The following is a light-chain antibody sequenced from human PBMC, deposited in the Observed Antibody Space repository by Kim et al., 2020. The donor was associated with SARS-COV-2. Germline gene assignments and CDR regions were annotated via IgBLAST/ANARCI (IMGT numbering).Light chain of an antibody. CDR2: KDA. CDR3: QAWDSKKGI. V-gene: IGLV3-1*01. CDR1: DLGDKF. Sequence: VAPGQTASISCSGDDLGDKFVSWYQQKPGQSPVLVIYKDAKRPAGIPDRFSGSNSGNTATLTISGTQALDEADYYCQAWDSKKGIFGGGTNLAVL. J-gene: IGLJ2*01.